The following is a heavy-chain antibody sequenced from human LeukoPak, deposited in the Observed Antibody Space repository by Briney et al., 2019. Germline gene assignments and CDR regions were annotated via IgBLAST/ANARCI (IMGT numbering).Heavy chain of an antibody. D-gene: IGHD2-15*01. CDR2: SNPNSGGT. V-gene: IGHV1-2*02. CDR1: GYTFTGYY. J-gene: IGHJ5*02. Sequence: ASVKVSCKASGYTFTGYYMHWVRQAPGQGLEWMAWSNPNSGGTNYAQKFQGRVTMTRDTSISTAYMELSRLRSDDTAVYYCASYDIVVVVSATHVRFDPWGQGTLVTVSS. CDR3: ASYDIVVVVSATHVRFDP.